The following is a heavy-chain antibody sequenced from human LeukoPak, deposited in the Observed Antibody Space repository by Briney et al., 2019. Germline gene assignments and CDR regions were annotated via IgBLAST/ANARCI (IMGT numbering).Heavy chain of an antibody. J-gene: IGHJ6*02. V-gene: IGHV1-24*01. CDR3: ATGLIAGSAGYYYYYGMDV. CDR2: FDPEDGET. Sequence: ASVKVSCKASGYTFTGYYMHWVRQAPGKGLEWMGGFDPEDGETIYAQKFQGRVTMTEDTSTDTAYMELSSLRSEDTAVYYCATGLIAGSAGYYYYYGMDVWGQGTTVTVSS. D-gene: IGHD3-10*01. CDR1: GYTFTGYY.